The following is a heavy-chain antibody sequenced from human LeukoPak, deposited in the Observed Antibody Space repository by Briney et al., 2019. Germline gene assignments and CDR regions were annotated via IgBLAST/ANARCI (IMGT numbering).Heavy chain of an antibody. V-gene: IGHV1-2*02. Sequence: ASVKVSCKASGYTFTGYYMHWVRQAPGQGLEWMGWVNSTSGGTNYAQKFQGRVTMTRDTSTSTVYMELSSLRSEDTAVYYCAREDYYGSGSYEPADNWFDPWGQGTLVTVSS. D-gene: IGHD3-10*01. CDR3: AREDYYGSGSYEPADNWFDP. CDR2: VNSTSGGT. J-gene: IGHJ5*02. CDR1: GYTFTGYY.